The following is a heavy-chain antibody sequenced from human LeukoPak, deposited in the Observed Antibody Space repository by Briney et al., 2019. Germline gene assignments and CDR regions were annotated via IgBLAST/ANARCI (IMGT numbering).Heavy chain of an antibody. CDR3: ARIVVVPAALSGRAFDI. V-gene: IGHV4-39*07. J-gene: IGHJ3*02. CDR1: GGSISSSSYY. Sequence: SETLSLTCTVSGGSISSSSYYWGWIRQPPGKGLEWIGSIYYSGSTNYNPSLKSRVTISVDTSKNQFSLKLSSVTAADTAVYYCARIVVVPAALSGRAFDIWGQGTMVTVSS. CDR2: IYYSGST. D-gene: IGHD2-2*01.